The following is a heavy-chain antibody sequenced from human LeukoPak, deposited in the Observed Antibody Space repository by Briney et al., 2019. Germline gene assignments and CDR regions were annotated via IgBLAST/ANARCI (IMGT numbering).Heavy chain of an antibody. CDR3: AREGTDYDILTGFYYYYGMDV. D-gene: IGHD3-9*01. Sequence: PSETLSPTCTVSGGSISSYYWSWIRQPAGKGLEWIGRIHTSGSTNYKPSLKSRVTMSVDTSKNQFSLKLSSVTAADTAVYYCAREGTDYDILTGFYYYYGMDVWGQGTTVTVSS. CDR1: GGSISSYY. V-gene: IGHV4-4*07. J-gene: IGHJ6*02. CDR2: IHTSGST.